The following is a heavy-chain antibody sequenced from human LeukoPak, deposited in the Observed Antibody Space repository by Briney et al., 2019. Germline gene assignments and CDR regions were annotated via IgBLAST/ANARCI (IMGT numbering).Heavy chain of an antibody. Sequence: ASVKVSCKTSGYTFTNYDINWVRQATGQGLEWMGWMNPKSGNTGSAQRFQGKVTLTRDTSISTAYMELSSLRSEDTAVYYCARVWGSIDYWGQGTLVTVSS. V-gene: IGHV1-8*01. CDR1: GYTFTNYD. CDR2: MNPKSGNT. J-gene: IGHJ4*02. D-gene: IGHD7-27*01. CDR3: ARVWGSIDY.